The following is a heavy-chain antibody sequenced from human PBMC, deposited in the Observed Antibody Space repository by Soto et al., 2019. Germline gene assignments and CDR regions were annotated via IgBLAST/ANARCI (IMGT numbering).Heavy chain of an antibody. D-gene: IGHD1-26*01. CDR1: ESTVSRDW. Sequence: GGSLRLSCAIFESTVSRDWMNWVRQAPGKGLEWAAHINQDGSEKYYVDSVKGRFTISRDNAKKSLYLQMNSLRPADTAMYYCSGGVGDAFWGQGTLVTVSS. CDR3: SGGVGDAF. CDR2: INQDGSEK. V-gene: IGHV3-7*04. J-gene: IGHJ4*02.